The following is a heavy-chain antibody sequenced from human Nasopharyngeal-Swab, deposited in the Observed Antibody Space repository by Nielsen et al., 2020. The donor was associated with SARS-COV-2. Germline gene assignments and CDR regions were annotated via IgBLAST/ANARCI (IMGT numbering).Heavy chain of an antibody. J-gene: IGHJ3*02. V-gene: IGHV4-31*03. D-gene: IGHD3-22*01. CDR1: GGSISSGGYY. CDR2: IYYSGST. CDR3: ARARGVMIVVRGAFDI. Sequence: SGTLSLTCTVSGGSISSGGYYWSWIRQHPGKGLEWIGYIYYSGSTYYNPSLKSRVTISVDTSKNQFSLKLSSVTAADTAVYYCARARGVMIVVRGAFDIWGQGTMVTVSS.